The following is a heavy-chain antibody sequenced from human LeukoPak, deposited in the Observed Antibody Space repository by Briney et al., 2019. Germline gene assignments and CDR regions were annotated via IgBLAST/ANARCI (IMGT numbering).Heavy chain of an antibody. CDR2: LYYSGST. CDR3: ASRNKIYGDPVDY. D-gene: IGHD4-17*01. Sequence: KPSETLSLTCTVSGGSINTYYWNWIRQPPGKGLEWIGYLYYSGSTNYNPSLKSRVPLSVDTSKNQFSLKLSSVTAADTAVYYCASRNKIYGDPVDYWGQGTLVTVSS. CDR1: GGSINTYY. J-gene: IGHJ4*02. V-gene: IGHV4-59*12.